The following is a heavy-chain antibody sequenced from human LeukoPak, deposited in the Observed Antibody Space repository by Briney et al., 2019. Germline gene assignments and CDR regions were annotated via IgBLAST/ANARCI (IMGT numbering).Heavy chain of an antibody. CDR1: GFTFSSYA. CDR3: ASPAPLASSGYYTEGDAFDI. Sequence: PGRSLRLSCAASGFTFSSYAMHWVRQAPGKGLEWVAVISYDGSNKYYADSVKGRFTISRDNSKNTLYLQMNSLRAEDTAVYYCASPAPLASSGYYTEGDAFDIWGQGTMVTVSS. D-gene: IGHD3-22*01. J-gene: IGHJ3*02. CDR2: ISYDGSNK. V-gene: IGHV3-30*04.